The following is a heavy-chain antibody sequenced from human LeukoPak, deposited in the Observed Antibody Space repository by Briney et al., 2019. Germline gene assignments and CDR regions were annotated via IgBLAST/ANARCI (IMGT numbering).Heavy chain of an antibody. CDR1: GFILNSYA. CDR2: ISGSGDST. J-gene: IGHJ4*02. CDR3: ARRSGIAVAGAFDY. Sequence: GGSLRLSCAASGFILNSYAMRWVHQAPGKGLEWVSGISGSGDSTYYADSVKGRFTFSRDNSKNTLYLQMNSLRAEDTAVYYCARRSGIAVAGAFDYWGQGTLVTVSS. D-gene: IGHD6-19*01. V-gene: IGHV3-23*01.